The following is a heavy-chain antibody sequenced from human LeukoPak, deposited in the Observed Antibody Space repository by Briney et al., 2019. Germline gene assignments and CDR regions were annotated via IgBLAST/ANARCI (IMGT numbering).Heavy chain of an antibody. D-gene: IGHD1-26*01. CDR3: AKDTSGSTSYSYHYGMDV. Sequence: GGSLRLSCVTSGLTFSSYAMSWVRQAPGKGLEWVSVISGSGGTTYYADSVKGRFTISRDNSKSTLYLQMNSLRAEDTAVYYCAKDTSGSTSYSYHYGMDVWGQGTTVTVSS. CDR2: ISGSGGTT. V-gene: IGHV3-23*01. J-gene: IGHJ6*02. CDR1: GLTFSSYA.